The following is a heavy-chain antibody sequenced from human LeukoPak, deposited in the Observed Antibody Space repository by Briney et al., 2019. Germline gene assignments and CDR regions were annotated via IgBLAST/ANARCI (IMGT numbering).Heavy chain of an antibody. CDR2: INHSGST. Sequence: SETLSLTCAVYGGSFSGYYWSWIRQPPGKGLEWIGEINHSGSTNYNPSLKSRVTISVDTSKNQFSLKLSSVTAADTAVYYCARRSSGSFDYWGQGTLVSVCS. D-gene: IGHD3-22*01. CDR1: GGSFSGYY. J-gene: IGHJ4*02. V-gene: IGHV4-34*01. CDR3: ARRSSGSFDY.